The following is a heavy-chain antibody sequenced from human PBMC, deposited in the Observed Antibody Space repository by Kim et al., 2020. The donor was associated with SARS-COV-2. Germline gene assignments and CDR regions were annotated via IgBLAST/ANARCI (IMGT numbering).Heavy chain of an antibody. CDR2: ISYYGTSK. J-gene: IGHJ4*02. V-gene: IGHV3-30*03. CDR1: GITFSRSG. D-gene: IGHD1-1*01. Sequence: GGSLRLSCVASGITFSRSGMHWVRQAPGKGLDWVAFISYYGTSKDYTDAVKGRFTISRDNSKNTLYLQMNTLRGEDSAVYYCARDRAGTDIDHWGQGALVTVSS. CDR3: ARDRAGTDIDH.